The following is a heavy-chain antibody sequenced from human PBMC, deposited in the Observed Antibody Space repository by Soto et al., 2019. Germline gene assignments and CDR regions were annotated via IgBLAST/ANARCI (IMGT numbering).Heavy chain of an antibody. J-gene: IGHJ6*02. CDR2: IYSGGST. Sequence: EVQLVESGGGLIQPGGSLRLSCAASGFTVSSNYMSWVRQAPGKGLEWVSVIYSGGSTYYADSVKGRFIISRDNSKNTLYLQMNSLRAEDTAVYYCARDSGVVATYGMDVWGQGTTVTVSS. CDR1: GFTVSSNY. CDR3: ARDSGVVATYGMDV. D-gene: IGHD1-26*01. V-gene: IGHV3-53*01.